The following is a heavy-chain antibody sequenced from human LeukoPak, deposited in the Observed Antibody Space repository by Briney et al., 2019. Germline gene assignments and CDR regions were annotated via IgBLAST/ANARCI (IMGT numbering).Heavy chain of an antibody. CDR1: GGSIRSSYYY. D-gene: IGHD3-10*01. CDR3: ERHYGR. J-gene: IGHJ4*02. Sequence: SEPLSLTCTVSGGSIRSSYYYWGWIRQPPGKGLGWVGGIYDSGSTYYNPSLKSRVTLSVDTSKNQCSLELDSVTAAHTVVYYCERHYGRWGQGTLVPVSS. CDR2: IYDSGST. V-gene: IGHV4-39*01.